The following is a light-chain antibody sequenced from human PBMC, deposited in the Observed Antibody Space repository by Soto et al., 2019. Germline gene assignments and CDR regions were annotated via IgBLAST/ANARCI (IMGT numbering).Light chain of an antibody. J-gene: IGLJ2*01. CDR2: DVS. Sequence: QSALTQPASVSGSPGQSITISCTGISSDVGGYNFVSWYQQHPDKAPKLMIYDVSNRPSGVSDRFSGSKSGDTASLTISGLQAEDEADYYCSSYISSTLVFGGGTQLTVL. CDR3: SSYISSTLV. V-gene: IGLV2-14*03. CDR1: SSDVGGYNF.